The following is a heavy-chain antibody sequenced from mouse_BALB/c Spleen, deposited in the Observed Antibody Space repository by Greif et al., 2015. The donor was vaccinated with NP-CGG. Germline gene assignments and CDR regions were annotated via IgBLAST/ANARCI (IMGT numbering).Heavy chain of an antibody. CDR3: TRRSHYAMDY. J-gene: IGHJ4*01. Sequence: QVQLKESGAELVKPGASVKLSCKASGYTFTSYYMCWVKQRPGQGLEWIGEINPSNGGTNFNEKFKSKATLTVDKSSSTAYMQLSSLTSEDSAVYYCTRRSHYAMDYWGQGTSVTVSS. V-gene: IGHV1S81*02. CDR2: INPSNGGT. CDR1: GYTFTSYY.